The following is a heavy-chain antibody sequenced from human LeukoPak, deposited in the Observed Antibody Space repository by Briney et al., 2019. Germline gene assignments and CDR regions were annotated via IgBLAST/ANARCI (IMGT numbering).Heavy chain of an antibody. CDR1: GFTFDDYA. Sequence: GGSLRLSCAASGFTFDDYAMHWVRQAPGKGLEWVSGISWNSGSIGYADSVKGRFTISRDNAKNSLHLQMNSLRAEDTALYYCARDGYCSGGSCYQVAFDIWGQGTMVTVSS. V-gene: IGHV3-9*01. J-gene: IGHJ3*02. CDR2: ISWNSGSI. CDR3: ARDGYCSGGSCYQVAFDI. D-gene: IGHD2-15*01.